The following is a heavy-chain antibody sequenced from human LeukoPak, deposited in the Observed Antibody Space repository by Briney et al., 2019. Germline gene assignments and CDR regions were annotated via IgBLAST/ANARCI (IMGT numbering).Heavy chain of an antibody. D-gene: IGHD3-22*01. CDR3: ARDQIPHSSGYPYYFDY. CDR2: ISYDGSNK. J-gene: IGHJ4*02. CDR1: GFTFSSYA. Sequence: GGSLRLSCAASGFTFSSYAMHWVRQAPGKGLEWVAVISYDGSNKYYADSVKGRFTISRDNSKNTLYLQMNSLRAEDTAVYYCARDQIPHSSGYPYYFDYWGQGTLVTVSS. V-gene: IGHV3-30-3*01.